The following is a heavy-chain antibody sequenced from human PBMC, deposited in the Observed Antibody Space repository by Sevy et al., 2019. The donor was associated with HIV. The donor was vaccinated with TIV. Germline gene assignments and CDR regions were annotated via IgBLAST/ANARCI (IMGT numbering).Heavy chain of an antibody. CDR3: ARVVHHLTAAGLPHDAFDI. V-gene: IGHV1-18*01. J-gene: IGHJ3*02. CDR1: GYTFTSYG. Sequence: ASVKVSCKASGYTFTSYGISWVRQAPGQGLEWMGWISAYNGNTNYAQKLQGRVTMITDTSTSTAYTELGSLRSDDTAVYYCARVVHHLTAAGLPHDAFDIWGQGTMVTVSS. CDR2: ISAYNGNT. D-gene: IGHD6-13*01.